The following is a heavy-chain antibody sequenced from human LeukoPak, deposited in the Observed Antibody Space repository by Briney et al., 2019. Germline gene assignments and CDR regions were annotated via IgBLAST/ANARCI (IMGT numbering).Heavy chain of an antibody. D-gene: IGHD6-19*01. CDR2: IKEDGSIQ. CDR1: GFTFSSYW. J-gene: IGHJ5*02. CDR3: ARDVLTGVAVSDH. V-gene: IGHV3-7*01. Sequence: GGSLRLSCVASGFTFSSYWMTWVRQAPGKGLEWLANIKEDGSIQYYLDSVRGRFTISRDNAKTSVYLQLNSLRADDTAVYYCARDVLTGVAVSDHWGQGNLVTVSS.